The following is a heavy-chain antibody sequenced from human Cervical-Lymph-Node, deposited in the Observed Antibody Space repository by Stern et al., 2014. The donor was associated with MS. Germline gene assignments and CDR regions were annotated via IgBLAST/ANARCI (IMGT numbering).Heavy chain of an antibody. CDR3: ARDSRTAPNQMGKLDHYYYFGLDV. Sequence: QEQLVQSGTEVKKPGASVKVSCKASGDTFSTYAISWVRQAPGQGLAWMGGIVPVFGTATYAQRFQGRVTITADRFTTSAYMELSSLKSEDTAVYYCARDSRTAPNQMGKLDHYYYFGLDVWGQGTTVTVSS. D-gene: IGHD1-14*01. CDR1: GDTFSTYA. J-gene: IGHJ6*02. CDR2: IVPVFGTA. V-gene: IGHV1-69*06.